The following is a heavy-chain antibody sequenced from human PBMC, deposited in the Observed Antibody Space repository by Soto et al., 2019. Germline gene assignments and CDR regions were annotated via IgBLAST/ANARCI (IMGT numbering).Heavy chain of an antibody. J-gene: IGHJ4*02. V-gene: IGHV6-1*01. CDR3: ARDTGELYFDY. CDR2: TYYRSKWYN. Sequence: SQTLSLTCGISGDSVSSNSAAWNWLRQSPSRGLEWLGRTYYRSKWYNDYAVSVESRITISPDTSENQFSLHLKSVTPEDTSVYYCARDTGELYFDYWGQGSLVTVSS. D-gene: IGHD3-16*01. CDR1: GDSVSSNSAA.